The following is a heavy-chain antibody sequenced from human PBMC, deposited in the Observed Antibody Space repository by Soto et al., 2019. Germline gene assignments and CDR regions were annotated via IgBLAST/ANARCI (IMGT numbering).Heavy chain of an antibody. D-gene: IGHD3-3*01. Sequence: SETLSLTCTVSGGSISSYYWSWIRQPPGKGLEWIGYIYYSGSTNYNPSLKSRVTISVDTSKNQFSLKLSSVTAADTAVYYCARGEYDFWSGYYGGYFDYWGQGTLVTVSS. CDR3: ARGEYDFWSGYYGGYFDY. V-gene: IGHV4-59*01. CDR2: IYYSGST. J-gene: IGHJ4*02. CDR1: GGSISSYY.